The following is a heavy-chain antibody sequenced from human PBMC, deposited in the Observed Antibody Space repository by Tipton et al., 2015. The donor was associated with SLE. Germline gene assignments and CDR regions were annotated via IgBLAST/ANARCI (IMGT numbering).Heavy chain of an antibody. CDR1: GGSISSYY. Sequence: TLSLTCTVSGGSISSYYWSWIRQPPGKGLEWIGYIYYSGSTNYNPSLKSRVTIPVDTSKNQFALKLSSVTAADTAVYYCARDRLGIGIDYWGQGTLVTVSS. CDR3: ARDRLGIGIDY. V-gene: IGHV4-59*01. CDR2: IYYSGST. J-gene: IGHJ4*02. D-gene: IGHD7-27*01.